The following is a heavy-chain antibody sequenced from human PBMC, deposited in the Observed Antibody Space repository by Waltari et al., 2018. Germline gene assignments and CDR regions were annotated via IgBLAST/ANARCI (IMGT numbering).Heavy chain of an antibody. D-gene: IGHD2-21*01. Sequence: QVQLQESGPGLVKPSQTLSLTCTVSGGSISSGGYYWSWIRQHPGKGLEWIGYIYYSGSTYYNPSLTSRVTISVDTSQNQVSLKLSSVTAADTAVYYCARDRIAGWFDPWGQGTLFTVSS. CDR1: GGSISSGGYY. V-gene: IGHV4-31*03. CDR2: IYYSGST. CDR3: ARDRIAGWFDP. J-gene: IGHJ5*02.